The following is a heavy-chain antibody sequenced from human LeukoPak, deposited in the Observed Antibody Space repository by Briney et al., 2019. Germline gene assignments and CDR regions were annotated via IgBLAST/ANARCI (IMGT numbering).Heavy chain of an antibody. CDR3: AKDNGYSGHFDY. V-gene: IGHV3-23*01. CDR1: GFTFSSYA. J-gene: IGHJ4*02. CDR2: IGGSGGST. D-gene: IGHD5-12*01. Sequence: GGSLRLSCAASGFTFSSYAMSWVRQAPGKGLEWVSAIGGSGGSTYYADSVKGRFTISRDNSKNTLYLQMNSLRAEDTAVYYCAKDNGYSGHFDYWGQGTLVTVSS.